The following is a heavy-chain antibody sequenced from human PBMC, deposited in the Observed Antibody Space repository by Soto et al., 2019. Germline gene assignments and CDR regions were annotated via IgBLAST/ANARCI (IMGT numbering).Heavy chain of an antibody. D-gene: IGHD3-9*01. J-gene: IGHJ5*02. V-gene: IGHV1-69*13. CDR1: GGTFSSYA. CDR2: IIPIFGTA. Sequence: SVKVSCKASGGTFSSYAISWVRQAPGQGLEWMGGIIPIFGTANYAQKFQGRVTITADESTSTAYMELSSLGSEDTAVYYCARGGDILNGYSPGGNWFDPWGQGTLVTVSS. CDR3: ARGGDILNGYSPGGNWFDP.